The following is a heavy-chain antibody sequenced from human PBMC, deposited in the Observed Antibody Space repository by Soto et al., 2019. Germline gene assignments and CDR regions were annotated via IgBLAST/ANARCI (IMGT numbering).Heavy chain of an antibody. Sequence: GGSLRLSCTASGFTFGDYAMSWFRQAPGKGLEWVGFIRSKAYGGTTEYAASVKGRFTISRDDSKSIAYLQMNSLKTEDTAVYYCTRDIVATKNAFDIWGQGTMVTVS. J-gene: IGHJ3*02. CDR3: TRDIVATKNAFDI. V-gene: IGHV3-49*03. CDR2: IRSKAYGGTT. D-gene: IGHD5-12*01. CDR1: GFTFGDYA.